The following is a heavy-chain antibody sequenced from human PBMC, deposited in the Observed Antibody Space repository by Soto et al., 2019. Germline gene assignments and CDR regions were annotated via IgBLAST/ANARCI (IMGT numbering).Heavy chain of an antibody. J-gene: IGHJ4*02. CDR1: GGSISSSSYY. Sequence: PSETLSLTCTVSGGSISSSSYYWGWIRQPPGKGLEWIGSIYYSGSTYYNPSLKSRVTISVDTSKNQFSLKLSSVTAADTAVYYCARLRSNTCDYWGQGTLVTVSS. CDR3: ARLRSNTCDY. V-gene: IGHV4-39*01. D-gene: IGHD2-2*02. CDR2: IYYSGST.